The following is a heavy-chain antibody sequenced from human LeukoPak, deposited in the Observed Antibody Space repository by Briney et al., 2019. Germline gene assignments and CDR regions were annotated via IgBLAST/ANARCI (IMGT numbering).Heavy chain of an antibody. V-gene: IGHV1-24*01. Sequence: ASVKVSCKVSGYTLTELSMHWVRQAPGKGLEWMGGFDPEDGETIYAQKFRGRVTMTEDTSTDTAYMELSSLRSEDTAVYYCATFPHLYYYYYCMDVWGQGTTVTVSS. CDR1: GYTLTELS. J-gene: IGHJ6*02. CDR3: ATFPHLYYYYYCMDV. CDR2: FDPEDGET.